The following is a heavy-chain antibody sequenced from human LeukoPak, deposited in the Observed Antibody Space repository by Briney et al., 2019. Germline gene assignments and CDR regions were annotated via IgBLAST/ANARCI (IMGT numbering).Heavy chain of an antibody. CDR1: GFTFSSYG. J-gene: IGHJ4*02. CDR2: ISGGGT. CDR3: ARQSPSQGTDY. Sequence: GGSLRLSCTASGFTFSSYGMSWVRRAPGKGLERVSAISGGGTYYADSAKGRFTISRDNSKNTLYLQMNSLRVEDTAVYYCARQSPSQGTDYWGQGTLVTVSS. V-gene: IGHV3-23*01.